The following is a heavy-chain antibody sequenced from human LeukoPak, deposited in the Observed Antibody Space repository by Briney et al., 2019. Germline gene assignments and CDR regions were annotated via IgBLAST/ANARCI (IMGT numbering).Heavy chain of an antibody. CDR3: ARIGIAGGVDIVVVPAAYYFDY. D-gene: IGHD2-2*01. V-gene: IGHV4-59*01. CDR2: IYYSGST. Sequence: PSETLSLTCTVSGGSISSYYWSWIRQPPGKGLEWIGYIYYSGSTNYNPSLKSRATISVDTSKNQFSLKLSSVTAADTAVYYCARIGIAGGVDIVVVPAAYYFDYWGQGTLVTVSS. J-gene: IGHJ4*02. CDR1: GGSISSYY.